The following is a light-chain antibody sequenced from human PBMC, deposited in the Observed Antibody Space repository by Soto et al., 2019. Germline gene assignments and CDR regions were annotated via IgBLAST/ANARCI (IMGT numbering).Light chain of an antibody. J-gene: IGKJ4*01. CDR3: QKYNSAPLT. CDR2: AAS. V-gene: IGKV1-27*01. CDR1: QGISNY. Sequence: DIQMTQSPSSLSASVGDRVTITCRASQGISNYLAWYQQKPGKVPKLLIYAASTLQSGVPSRFSCSGSGTDFSLTISSLAPEDVATYYCQKYNSAPLTFGGGTKVEI.